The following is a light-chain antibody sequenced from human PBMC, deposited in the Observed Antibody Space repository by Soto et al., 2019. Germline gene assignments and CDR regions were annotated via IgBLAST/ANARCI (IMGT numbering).Light chain of an antibody. Sequence: IQLTQSPSSLSASVGYSVSITCWGSQGISSALVWYQQGPGKAPKLMIYDASTLESGVPSRFSGSGYGRDFTLTITSLQPEDFATYYCQQFDNYPLTFGGGTKVDIK. CDR1: QGISSA. CDR2: DAS. J-gene: IGKJ4*01. V-gene: IGKV1D-13*01. CDR3: QQFDNYPLT.